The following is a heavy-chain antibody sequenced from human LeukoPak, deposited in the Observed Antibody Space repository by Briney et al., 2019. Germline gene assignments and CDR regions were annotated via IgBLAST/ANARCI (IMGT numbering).Heavy chain of an antibody. D-gene: IGHD3-9*01. J-gene: IGHJ4*02. CDR3: AKEVRYYDILTGYYPGHFDY. CDR1: GFTFSSYA. CDR2: ISGSGAST. V-gene: IGHV3-23*01. Sequence: GGSLRLSCAASGFTFSSYAMSWVRQAPGKGLEWVSDISGSGASTYYADSVKGRFTISRDNSKNTLYLQMNSLRAEDTAVYYCAKEVRYYDILTGYYPGHFDYWGQGTLVTVSS.